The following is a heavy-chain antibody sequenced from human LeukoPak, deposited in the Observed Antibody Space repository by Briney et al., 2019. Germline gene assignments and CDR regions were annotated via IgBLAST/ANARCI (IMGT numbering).Heavy chain of an antibody. CDR1: GFPFSSYW. Sequence: PGGSLRLSCVASGFPFSSYWMTWVRQAPGKGLEWVANIKQDGSKKSYVDSVKGRFTISRDNAKNSLYLQMNSLRAEDTAVYYCARVDPELGAYYFDYWGQGTLVTVSS. J-gene: IGHJ4*02. CDR2: IKQDGSKK. D-gene: IGHD7-27*01. CDR3: ARVDPELGAYYFDY. V-gene: IGHV3-7*01.